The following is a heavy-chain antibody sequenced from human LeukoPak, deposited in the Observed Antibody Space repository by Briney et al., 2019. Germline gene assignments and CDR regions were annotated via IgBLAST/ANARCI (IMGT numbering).Heavy chain of an antibody. J-gene: IGHJ4*02. V-gene: IGHV4-39*01. D-gene: IGHD3-9*01. Sequence: SETLSLTCTVSGGSISSSSYHWGWIRQPPGKGLEWIGSIYYSGSTYYNPSLKSRVTISVDTSKNQFSLKLSSVTAADTAVYYCASHPYVRYFDWLASDYWGQGTLVTVSS. CDR2: IYYSGST. CDR3: ASHPYVRYFDWLASDY. CDR1: GGSISSSSYH.